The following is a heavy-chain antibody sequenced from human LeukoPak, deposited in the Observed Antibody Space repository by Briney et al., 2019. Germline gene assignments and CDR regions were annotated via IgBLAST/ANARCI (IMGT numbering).Heavy chain of an antibody. J-gene: IGHJ4*02. Sequence: PGGSLRLSCAASGFTFSDYYMNWIRQAPGKGLEWLSYISSRSTAIYYADSVKGRFTISRDNAKNSLYLQMSSLRVEDTAVYYCVRAPFHQTISEAVKPLRFDYWGQGILVTVSS. V-gene: IGHV3-11*01. CDR1: GFTFSDYY. D-gene: IGHD3-3*01. CDR2: ISSRSTAI. CDR3: VRAPFHQTISEAVKPLRFDY.